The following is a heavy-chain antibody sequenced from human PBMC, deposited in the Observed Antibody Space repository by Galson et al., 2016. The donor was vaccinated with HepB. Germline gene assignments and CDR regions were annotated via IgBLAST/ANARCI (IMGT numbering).Heavy chain of an antibody. CDR1: GDSINSRNW. J-gene: IGHJ5*02. CDR2: IYHSGST. V-gene: IGHV4-4*02. Sequence: SETLSLTCVVSGDSINSRNWWSWVRQPPGMGLEWIGEIYHSGSTNYSPSLKSRVTISVDKSKNQFSLKLTSVTAADTAVYLCVRDSQISWFYLWGQGTRVTVSS. CDR3: VRDSQISWFYL.